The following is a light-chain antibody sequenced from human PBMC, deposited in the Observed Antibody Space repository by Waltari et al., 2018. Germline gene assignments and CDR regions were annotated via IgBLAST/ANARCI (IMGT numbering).Light chain of an antibody. V-gene: IGLV3-21*02. CDR1: NIGRKT. CDR2: DDS. J-gene: IGLJ2*01. CDR3: QVWDGGRVV. Sequence: YVLPQPPSASVAPGQEATITCGGNNIGRKTVHWYQQKPGQAPVLVVYDDSARASGIPERFSGSKSGGTATLTISRVEAGDEADYFCQVWDGGRVVFGGGTKLAVL.